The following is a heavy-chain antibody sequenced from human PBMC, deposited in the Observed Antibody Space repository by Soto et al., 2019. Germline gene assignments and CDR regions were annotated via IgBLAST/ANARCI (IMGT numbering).Heavy chain of an antibody. CDR2: IYYSGST. D-gene: IGHD4-17*01. CDR3: ARSLRGVEDAFDI. Sequence: PSETLSLTCSVSDDSINSDKYYWGWIRQPPGKGLEWIGYIYYSGSTYYNPSLKSRVTISVDTSKNQFSLKLSSVTAADTAVYYCARSLRGVEDAFDIWGQGTMVTVSS. J-gene: IGHJ3*02. V-gene: IGHV4-30-4*08. CDR1: DDSINSDKYY.